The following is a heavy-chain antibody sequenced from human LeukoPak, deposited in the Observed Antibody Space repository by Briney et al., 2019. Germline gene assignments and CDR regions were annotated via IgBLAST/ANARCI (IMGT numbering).Heavy chain of an antibody. Sequence: GGSLRLSCAASGFTFSSYAMHWVRQAPGKGLEWVAVISYDGSNKYYADSVKGRFTISRDNSKNTLYLQMNSLRAEDTAVYYCARANDIVATSYFDYWGQGTLVTVSS. V-gene: IGHV3-30*04. D-gene: IGHD5-12*01. J-gene: IGHJ4*02. CDR3: ARANDIVATSYFDY. CDR2: ISYDGSNK. CDR1: GFTFSSYA.